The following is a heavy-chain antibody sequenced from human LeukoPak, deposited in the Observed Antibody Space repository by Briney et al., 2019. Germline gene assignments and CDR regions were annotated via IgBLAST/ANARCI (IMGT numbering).Heavy chain of an antibody. CDR2: IKSQTDGGTT. V-gene: IGHV3-15*01. CDR1: GFTFSNAW. CDR3: TTYWSGSDYHDY. J-gene: IGHJ4*02. Sequence: GGSLRLSCAASGFTFSNAWMSWVRQAPGKGLEWVGRIKSQTDGGTTDYAAPVKGRFTISRDDSKNTLYLQMSSLKTEDTALYYCTTYWSGSDYHDYWSQGTLVTVSS. D-gene: IGHD3-3*01.